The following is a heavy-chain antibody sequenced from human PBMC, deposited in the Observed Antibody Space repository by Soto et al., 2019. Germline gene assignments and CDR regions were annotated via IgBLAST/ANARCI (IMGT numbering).Heavy chain of an antibody. Sequence: EVQLVESGGGLVQPGGSLRLSCAASGFTFSSYWMSWVRQAPGKGLEWVANIKQDGSEKYYVDSVKGRFTISRDNAKHSLYLLMNSLRAEDPAVYYCARDEYSSWYSDYWGQGTLVTVSS. J-gene: IGHJ4*02. CDR2: IKQDGSEK. CDR3: ARDEYSSWYSDY. D-gene: IGHD6-6*01. V-gene: IGHV3-7*01. CDR1: GFTFSSYW.